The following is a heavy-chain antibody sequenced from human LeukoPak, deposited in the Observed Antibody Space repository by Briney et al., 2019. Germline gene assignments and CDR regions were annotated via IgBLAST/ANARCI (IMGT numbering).Heavy chain of an antibody. J-gene: IGHJ4*02. CDR2: INSDGSST. V-gene: IGHV3-74*01. Sequence: GGSLRLSCAASGFTFSSYWMHWVRQAPRKGLVWVSRINSDGSSTSYADSVKGRFTISRDNAKNTLYLQMNSLRAKDTAVYYCARTRLYSSGWYDNWGQGTLVTVSS. CDR3: ARTRLYSSGWYDN. D-gene: IGHD6-19*01. CDR1: GFTFSSYW.